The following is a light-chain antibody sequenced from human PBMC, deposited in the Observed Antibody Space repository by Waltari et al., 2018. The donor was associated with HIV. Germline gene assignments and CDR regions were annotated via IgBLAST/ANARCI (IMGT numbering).Light chain of an antibody. Sequence: QTVVTQEPSLSVSPGGTVTLTCGLSSGSVSTRYYPSWYQQTPGQAPRTLIYNTHIRSSGVSDRFSGSILGNKAALTITGTQADDECVYYCVLYMGSGIWVFGGGTKLTVL. CDR2: NTH. CDR1: SGSVSTRYY. J-gene: IGLJ3*02. V-gene: IGLV8-61*01. CDR3: VLYMGSGIWV.